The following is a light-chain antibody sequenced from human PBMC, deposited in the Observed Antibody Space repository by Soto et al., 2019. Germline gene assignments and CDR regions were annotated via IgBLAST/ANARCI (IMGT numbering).Light chain of an antibody. Sequence: QSALTQPAPVSGSPGQSITISCTGTSSDVGGYKYVSWYQQYPGKAPKLMIYDVSNRPSGVSNRFSGSKSGNTASLTISGLQAEDEADYYCSSYTSSSSYVFGTGTKITVL. V-gene: IGLV2-14*03. CDR2: DVS. CDR1: SSDVGGYKY. J-gene: IGLJ1*01. CDR3: SSYTSSSSYV.